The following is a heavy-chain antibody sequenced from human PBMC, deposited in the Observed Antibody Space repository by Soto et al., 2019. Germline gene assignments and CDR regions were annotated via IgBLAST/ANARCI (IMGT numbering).Heavy chain of an antibody. J-gene: IGHJ3*02. D-gene: IGHD6-19*01. CDR2: ISSSGSTI. Sequence: GGSLRLSCAASRFTFSSYEMNWVRQAPGKGLEWVSYISSSGSTIYYADSVKGRFTISRDNAKNSLYLQMNSLRAEDTAVYYCARALAVAAPYAFDIWGQGTMVTVSS. CDR1: RFTFSSYE. V-gene: IGHV3-48*03. CDR3: ARALAVAAPYAFDI.